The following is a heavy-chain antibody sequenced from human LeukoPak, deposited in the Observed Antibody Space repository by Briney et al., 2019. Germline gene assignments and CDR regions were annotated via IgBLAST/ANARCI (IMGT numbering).Heavy chain of an antibody. J-gene: IGHJ4*02. CDR2: IYYSGST. CDR1: GGSISSYY. Sequence: PPETLSLTCTVSGGSISSYYWSWIRQPPGKGLEWIGYIYYSGSTNYNPSLKSRVTISVDTSKNQFSLKLNSVTAADTAVYYCARLDYYGSGSYYNWVMDYWGQGTLVTVSS. CDR3: ARLDYYGSGSYYNWVMDY. V-gene: IGHV4-59*08. D-gene: IGHD3-10*01.